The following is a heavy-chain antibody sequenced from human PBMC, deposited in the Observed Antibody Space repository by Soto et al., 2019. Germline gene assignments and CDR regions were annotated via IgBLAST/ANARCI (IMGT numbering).Heavy chain of an antibody. Sequence: QVQLVESGGGVVQPGRSLRLSCAASGFTFSSYGMHWVRQAPGKGLEWVAVISSDGSDKYYADSVKGRFTISRDNSKNTVYVQLNRIRAEDTALYYCARDRLYGAGLIDVWGQGTKVTVSS. V-gene: IGHV3-30-3*01. J-gene: IGHJ6*02. CDR3: ARDRLYGAGLIDV. D-gene: IGHD3-10*01. CDR1: GFTFSSYG. CDR2: ISSDGSDK.